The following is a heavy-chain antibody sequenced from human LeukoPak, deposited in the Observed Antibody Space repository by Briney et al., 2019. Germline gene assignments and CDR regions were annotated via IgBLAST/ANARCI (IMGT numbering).Heavy chain of an antibody. CDR2: INPNSGGT. J-gene: IGHJ5*02. D-gene: IGHD3-3*01. Sequence: ASVKVSCKASGYTFTGYYMHWVRQAPGQGLEWMGWINPNSGGTNYAQKFQGRVTITTDESTSTAYMELSSLRSEDTAVYYCARDRGGRITPDYENYYDFWSGYNFGWFDPWGQGTLVTVSS. V-gene: IGHV1-2*02. CDR3: ARDRGGRITPDYENYYDFWSGYNFGWFDP. CDR1: GYTFTGYY.